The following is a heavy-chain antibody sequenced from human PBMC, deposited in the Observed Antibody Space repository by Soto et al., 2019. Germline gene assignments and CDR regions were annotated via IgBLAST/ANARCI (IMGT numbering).Heavy chain of an antibody. CDR3: ARDRDGYSSSSGPQNYYYYGMDV. V-gene: IGHV4-30-4*01. CDR1: GGSISSGDYY. CDR2: IYYSGST. Sequence: SETLSLTCTVSGGSISSGDYYWSWIRQPPGKGLEWIGYIYYSGSTYYNPSLKSRVTISVDTSKNQFSLKLSSVTAADTAVYYCARDRDGYSSSSGPQNYYYYGMDVWGQGTTVTVSS. J-gene: IGHJ6*02. D-gene: IGHD6-6*01.